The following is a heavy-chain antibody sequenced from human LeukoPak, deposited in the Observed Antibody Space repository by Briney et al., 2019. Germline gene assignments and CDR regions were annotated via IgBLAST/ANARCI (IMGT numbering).Heavy chain of an antibody. CDR2: IYYSGST. CDR1: GGSISSSSYY. J-gene: IGHJ4*02. V-gene: IGHV4-39*07. Sequence: KPSETLSLTCTVSGGSISSSSYYWGWIRQPPGKGLEWIGSIYYSGSTYYNPSLKSRVTISVDTSKNQFSLKLSSVTAADTAVYYCASLGYCSGGSCFDYWGQGTLVTVSS. CDR3: ASLGYCSGGSCFDY. D-gene: IGHD2-15*01.